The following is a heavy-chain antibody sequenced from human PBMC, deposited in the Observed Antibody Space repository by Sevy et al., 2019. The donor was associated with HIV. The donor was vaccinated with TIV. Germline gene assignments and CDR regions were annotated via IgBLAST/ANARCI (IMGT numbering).Heavy chain of an antibody. CDR1: GYTFTGYY. CDR3: ARIGYSSSRYYYYGMDV. D-gene: IGHD6-13*01. Sequence: ASVKVSCKASGYTFTGYYMHWVRQAPGQGLEWMGWINPNSGGTNYAQKFQGRVTMTRDTSISTAYMELSRLRSDDTAVYYCARIGYSSSRYYYYGMDVWGQGTTVTVSS. CDR2: INPNSGGT. J-gene: IGHJ6*02. V-gene: IGHV1-2*02.